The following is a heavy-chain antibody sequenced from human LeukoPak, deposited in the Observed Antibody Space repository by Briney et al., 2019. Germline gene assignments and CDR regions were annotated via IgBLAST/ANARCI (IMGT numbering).Heavy chain of an antibody. D-gene: IGHD5-24*01. J-gene: IGHJ4*02. V-gene: IGHV3-21*01. Sequence: GGSLRRSCAASGFTFSSYSMNWLRQAPGKGLEWVSSISSSSSYIYYADSVKGRFTISRDNAKNSLYLQMNSLRAEDTAVYYWARSEDGYVDYWGQGTLVTVSS. CDR1: GFTFSSYS. CDR2: ISSSSSYI. CDR3: ARSEDGYVDY.